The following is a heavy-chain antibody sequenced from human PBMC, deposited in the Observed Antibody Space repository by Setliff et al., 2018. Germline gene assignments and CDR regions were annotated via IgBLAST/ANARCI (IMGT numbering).Heavy chain of an antibody. Sequence: GASVKVSCKASGYTFTSYGISWVRQAPGQGLEWMGWISAYNGNTNYAQKLQGRVTMTTDTSTSTAYMEPRSLRSDDTAVYYCARAYYYGSGSYYNGYDAFDIWGQGTMVTVSS. J-gene: IGHJ3*02. CDR2: ISAYNGNT. CDR3: ARAYYYGSGSYYNGYDAFDI. D-gene: IGHD3-10*01. CDR1: GYTFTSYG. V-gene: IGHV1-18*01.